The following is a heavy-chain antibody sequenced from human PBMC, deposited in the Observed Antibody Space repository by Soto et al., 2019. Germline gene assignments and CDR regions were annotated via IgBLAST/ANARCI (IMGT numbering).Heavy chain of an antibody. J-gene: IGHJ6*02. D-gene: IGHD2-8*01. CDR1: GFTFSSHG. CDR2: ISYDGSNK. Sequence: QVQLVESGGGVVQPGRSLRLSCAASGFTFSSHGMHWVRQAPGKGLEWVAVISYDGSNKYYADSVKGRFTISRDNSKNTLYLQMNSLRAEDTAVYYCAKGMGMDVWGQGTTVTVSS. V-gene: IGHV3-30*18. CDR3: AKGMGMDV.